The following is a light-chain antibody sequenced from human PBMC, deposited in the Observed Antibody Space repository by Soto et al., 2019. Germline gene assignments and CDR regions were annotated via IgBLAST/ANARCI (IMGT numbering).Light chain of an antibody. CDR2: DAS. J-gene: IGKJ1*01. V-gene: IGKV1-5*01. CDR3: QQYNSYSRT. CDR1: QSISSW. Sequence: DIPMTQSLSTLSASVGHRVTITCRASQSISSWLAWYQQKPGKAPKLLIYDASSLESGVPSRFSGSGSGTEFTLTISSLQPDDFATYYCQQYNSYSRTFGQGTKVDIK.